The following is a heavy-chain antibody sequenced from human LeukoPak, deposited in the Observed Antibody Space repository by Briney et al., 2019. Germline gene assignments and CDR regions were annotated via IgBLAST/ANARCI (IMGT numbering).Heavy chain of an antibody. V-gene: IGHV3-7*01. Sequence: GGSLRLSCAASGFTFSSSGMRWVRQAPGKGLEWVANIQQDGGEKYYVDSVKGRFIISRDNAKNSLFLQMKSLRAEDTAVYYCARTSPSWYFDLWGRGTLLTVSS. CDR3: ARTSPSWYFDL. D-gene: IGHD6-6*01. CDR1: GFTFSSSG. CDR2: IQQDGGEK. J-gene: IGHJ2*01.